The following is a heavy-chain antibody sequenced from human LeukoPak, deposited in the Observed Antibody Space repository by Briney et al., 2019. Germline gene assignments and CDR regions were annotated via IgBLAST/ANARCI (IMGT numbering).Heavy chain of an antibody. V-gene: IGHV4-4*07. CDR1: GGSISNYY. D-gene: IGHD5-18*01. CDR3: ARSRGTTMVTRFDY. J-gene: IGHJ4*02. CDR2: IYSSGST. Sequence: SETLSLTCTVSGGSISNYYWGWIRQPAGKGLEWIGRIYSSGSTNYNPSLKSRVTMSVDTSKNQFSVKLSSVTAADTAVYYCARSRGTTMVTRFDYWGQGTLVTVSS.